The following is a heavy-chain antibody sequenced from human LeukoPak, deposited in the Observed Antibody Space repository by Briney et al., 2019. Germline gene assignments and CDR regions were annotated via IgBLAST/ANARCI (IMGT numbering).Heavy chain of an antibody. CDR1: GFSFDDYG. J-gene: IGHJ4*02. D-gene: IGHD3-22*01. V-gene: IGHV3-20*04. CDR2: INWNGDST. Sequence: PGGSLRLSCAASGFSFDDYGLTWVRQAPGKGLEWVSGINWNGDSTDYADSVKGRFTISRDNAKNSLYLQMNSLRAEDTALYYCALTYYFDRRGYSYFDYWGQGALVTVSS. CDR3: ALTYYFDRRGYSYFDY.